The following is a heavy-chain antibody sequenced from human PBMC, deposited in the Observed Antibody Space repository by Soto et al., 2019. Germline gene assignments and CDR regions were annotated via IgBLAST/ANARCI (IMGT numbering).Heavy chain of an antibody. J-gene: IGHJ4*02. V-gene: IGHV3-30-3*01. CDR3: ARDESYCSGGSCYDYGGSFDY. CDR2: ISYDGSNR. CDR1: GFTFSSYA. Sequence: GGSLRLSCAASGFTFSSYAMHWVRQAPGKGLEWVAVISYDGSNRYYADSVKGRFTISRDNSKNTLYLQMNSLRAEDTAVYYCARDESYCSGGSCYDYGGSFDYWGQGTLVTVSS. D-gene: IGHD2-15*01.